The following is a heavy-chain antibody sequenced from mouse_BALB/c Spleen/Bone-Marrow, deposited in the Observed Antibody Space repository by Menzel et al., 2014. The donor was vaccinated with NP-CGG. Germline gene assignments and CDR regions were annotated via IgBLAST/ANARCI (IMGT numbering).Heavy chain of an antibody. CDR3: ASYYYGSSLFAY. J-gene: IGHJ3*01. D-gene: IGHD1-1*01. Sequence: EVQLQESGAELVRPGALVKLSCKASGFNIKDYYMHWVKQRPEQGLEWIGWIDPENGNTKYDPKFQGKATITADTSSNTAYLQLSSLTSEDTAVYYCASYYYGSSLFAYWGQGTPVTVSA. CDR2: IDPENGNT. CDR1: GFNIKDYY. V-gene: IGHV14-1*02.